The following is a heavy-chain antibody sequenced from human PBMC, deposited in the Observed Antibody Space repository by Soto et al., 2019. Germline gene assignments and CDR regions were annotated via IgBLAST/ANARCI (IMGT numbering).Heavy chain of an antibody. V-gene: IGHV3-33*01. CDR1: GFTFSSYG. Sequence: PGGSLRLSCAASGFTFSSYGMHWVRQAPGKGLEWVAVIWYDGSNKYYADSVKGRFTISRDNSKNTLYLQMNSLRAEDTAVYYCARDRGRKYQLPHPLDYWGQGTLVTVSS. CDR2: IWYDGSNK. D-gene: IGHD2-2*01. CDR3: ARDRGRKYQLPHPLDY. J-gene: IGHJ4*02.